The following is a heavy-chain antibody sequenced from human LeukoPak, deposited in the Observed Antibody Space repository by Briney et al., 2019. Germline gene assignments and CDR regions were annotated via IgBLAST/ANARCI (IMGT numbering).Heavy chain of an antibody. CDR1: GYTFTSYG. CDR2: ISAYNGNT. CDR3: ARVGELGCSGGSCYSVLDY. V-gene: IGHV1-18*01. Sequence: ASVKVSCKASGYTFTSYGISWVRQAPGQGLEWMGWISAYNGNTNYAQKRQGRVTMTTDTSTSTAYMELRSLRSDDTAVYYCARVGELGCSGGSCYSVLDYWGQGTLVTVSS. D-gene: IGHD2-15*01. J-gene: IGHJ4*02.